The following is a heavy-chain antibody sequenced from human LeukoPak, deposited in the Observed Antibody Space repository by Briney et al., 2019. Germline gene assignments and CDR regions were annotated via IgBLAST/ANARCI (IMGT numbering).Heavy chain of an antibody. D-gene: IGHD3-3*01. CDR1: GGSISSYY. Sequence: SETLSLTCTVSGGSISSYYWSWIRQPPGKGLEWTGYIYYSGSTNYNPSLKSRVTISVDTSKNQFSLKLSSVTAADTAVYYCARARFLEWSRFDPWGQGTLVTVSS. CDR3: ARARFLEWSRFDP. CDR2: IYYSGST. J-gene: IGHJ5*02. V-gene: IGHV4-59*01.